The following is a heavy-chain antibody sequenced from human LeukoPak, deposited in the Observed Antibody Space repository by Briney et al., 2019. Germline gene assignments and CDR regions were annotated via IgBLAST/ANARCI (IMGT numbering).Heavy chain of an antibody. CDR2: INHSGST. Sequence: SETXSLTCAVYGGSFSGYYWSWLRQPPGKGLEWIGEINHSGSTNYNPSLKSRVTISVDTSKNQFSLKLSSVTAADTAVYYCARSEMADNYGWFDPWGQGTLVTVSS. J-gene: IGHJ5*02. CDR3: ARSEMADNYGWFDP. V-gene: IGHV4-34*01. D-gene: IGHD5-24*01. CDR1: GGSFSGYY.